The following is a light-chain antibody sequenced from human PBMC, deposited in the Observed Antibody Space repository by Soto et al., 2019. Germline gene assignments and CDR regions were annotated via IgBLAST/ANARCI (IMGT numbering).Light chain of an antibody. J-gene: IGKJ2*01. CDR3: QQLNSYLIT. V-gene: IGKV1-9*01. CDR1: QGISTY. CDR2: VAS. Sequence: DIQLTQSPSFLSASVGDRVTITCRASQGISTYVAWFQQKPGKAPNLLIYVASTLHSGVPSRFSGTGSGTEFTLTISSLQPEDFATYYCQQLNSYLITFGQGTKLEIK.